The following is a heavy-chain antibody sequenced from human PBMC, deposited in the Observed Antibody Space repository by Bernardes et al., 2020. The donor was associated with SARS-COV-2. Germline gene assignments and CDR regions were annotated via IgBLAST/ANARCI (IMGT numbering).Heavy chain of an antibody. J-gene: IGHJ2*01. Sequence: GGSLRLSCAASGFTFSDSYMSWIRQAPGKGLEWVSYIDRGGSPVYYADSVQGRFTISRDSAKNSLFLQMNSLRAEDTAVYYCARKFFYDSSGYSDYWFFDLWGLGTLVTVSS. V-gene: IGHV3-11*01. CDR2: IDRGGSPV. CDR3: ARKFFYDSSGYSDYWFFDL. CDR1: GFTFSDSY. D-gene: IGHD3-22*01.